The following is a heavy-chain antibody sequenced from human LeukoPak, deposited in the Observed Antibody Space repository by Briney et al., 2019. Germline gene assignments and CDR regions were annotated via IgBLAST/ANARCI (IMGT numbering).Heavy chain of an antibody. CDR1: GYTFTSYY. CDR3: ARVQSTYYYDSSGQNAFDI. D-gene: IGHD3-22*01. Sequence: ASVKVSCKASGYTFTSYYMHWVRQAPGQGLEWMGIINPSGGSTSYAQKFQGRVTMTRDMSTSTVYMELSSLRSEDTAVYYCARVQSTYYYDSSGQNAFDIWGQGTMVTVSS. V-gene: IGHV1-46*01. CDR2: INPSGGST. J-gene: IGHJ3*02.